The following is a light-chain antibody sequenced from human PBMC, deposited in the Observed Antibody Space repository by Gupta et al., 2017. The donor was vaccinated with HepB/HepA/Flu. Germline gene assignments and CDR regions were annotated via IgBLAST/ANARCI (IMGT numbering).Light chain of an antibody. J-gene: IGKJ5*01. Sequence: EIVMTQSPATLSVSPGERATLSCRTSQSVSNNLAWYQQKPGQAPRLLIYGASTRTTGIPARFSGAGSGTQFTLTISSPQSEDFAVYYCQQYNNWLVTFGQGTRLEIK. V-gene: IGKV3-15*01. CDR1: QSVSNN. CDR2: GAS. CDR3: QQYNNWLVT.